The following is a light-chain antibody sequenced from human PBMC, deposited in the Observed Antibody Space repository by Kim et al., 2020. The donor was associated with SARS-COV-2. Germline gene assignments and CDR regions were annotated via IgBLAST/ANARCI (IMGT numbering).Light chain of an antibody. V-gene: IGLV2-8*01. CDR1: RTGIVWYTF. J-gene: IGLJ2*01. Sequence: GQAVTDSRPGTRTGIVWYTFVAWYQHHRGEAPKVMCYEVNKRPSGGPERFSGSKSGNTTSLTVSGLQAEDEADYYCSSYAGRQNLVFGGGTQLTVL. CDR3: SSYAGRQNLV. CDR2: EVN.